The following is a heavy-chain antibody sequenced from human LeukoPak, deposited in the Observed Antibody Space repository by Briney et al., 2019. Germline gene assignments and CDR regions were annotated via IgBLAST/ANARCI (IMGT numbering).Heavy chain of an antibody. CDR2: ISDDGTRK. CDR1: GFTFSSYG. CDR3: AREFSGHAFDI. V-gene: IGHV3-30*03. Sequence: PGGSLRLSCAASGFTFSSYGIHWVRLAPGKGLEWVAVISDDGTRKYYADSVQGRFTISRDNSKNTLYLQMNSLRAEDTAVYYCAREFSGHAFDIWGQGTMVTVSS. J-gene: IGHJ3*02. D-gene: IGHD6-19*01.